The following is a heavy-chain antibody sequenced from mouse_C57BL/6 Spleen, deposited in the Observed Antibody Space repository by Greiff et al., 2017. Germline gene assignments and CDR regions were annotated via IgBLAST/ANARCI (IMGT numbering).Heavy chain of an antibody. J-gene: IGHJ3*01. CDR3: ARDYYDYDRAWFAY. V-gene: IGHV1-26*01. Sequence: EVQLQQSGPELVKPGASVKISCKASGYTFTDYYMNWVKQSHGKSLEWIGDINPNNGGTSYNQKFKGKATLTVDKSSSTAYMELRSLTSEDSAVXYCARDYYDYDRAWFAYWGQGTLVTVSA. D-gene: IGHD2-4*01. CDR2: INPNNGGT. CDR1: GYTFTDYY.